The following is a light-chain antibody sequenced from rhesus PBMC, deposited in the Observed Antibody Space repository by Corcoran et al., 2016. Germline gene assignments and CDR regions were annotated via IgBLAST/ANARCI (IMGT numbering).Light chain of an antibody. J-gene: IGKJ4*01. Sequence: EIVMTQSPATLSLSPGERATLSCRASQSVSSNLAWFKQQPGQAPSLLIYSASNRATGIPDRFSGSGSGTDFTLTISSLEPEDGGIYYCQQESNWPLTFGGGTKVEIK. V-gene: IGKV3-35*01. CDR2: SAS. CDR3: QQESNWPLT. CDR1: QSVSSN.